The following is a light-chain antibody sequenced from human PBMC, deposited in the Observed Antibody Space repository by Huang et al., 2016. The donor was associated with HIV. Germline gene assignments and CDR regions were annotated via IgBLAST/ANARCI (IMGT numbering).Light chain of an antibody. CDR3: QQYNNWPPNT. Sequence: EIVMTQSPATLSVSPGERVTLSCRASQSVSSNLAWYQHTPGQAPRLLIYGASTSATGIPARFSGSGSVTEFTLTISTLQSEDFAVYYCQQYNNWPPNTFGQGTKLEIK. CDR2: GAS. J-gene: IGKJ2*01. CDR1: QSVSSN. V-gene: IGKV3-15*01.